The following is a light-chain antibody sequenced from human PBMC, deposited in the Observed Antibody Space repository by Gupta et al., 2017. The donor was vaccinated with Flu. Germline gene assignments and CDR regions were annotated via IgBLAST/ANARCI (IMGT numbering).Light chain of an antibody. J-gene: IGKJ1*01. V-gene: IGKV2-28*01. CDR3: MHALPSPWT. CDR1: QSLLRSNGYNY. Sequence: EIVMTQSPLSVPVTPGEPASISCRSSQSLLRSNGYNYFDWYLQKPGQSPQLLIYLGSNRGSGVPARFRGSGSGTAFPLKISRVEAADVGVYYCMHALPSPWTFGQGTRVEIK. CDR2: LGS.